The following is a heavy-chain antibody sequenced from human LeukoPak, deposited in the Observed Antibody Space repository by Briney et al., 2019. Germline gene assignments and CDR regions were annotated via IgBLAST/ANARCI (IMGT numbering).Heavy chain of an antibody. CDR3: AMGPDYYNSSSYYPYY. Sequence: SETLSLTCAVYGGSFSGYYWSWIRQPPGKGLEWIGEINQSGSTNYNPSLKSRVAISVDTSKNQFSLKLSSLTAADTAVYYCAMGPDYYNSSSYYPYYWGQGTLVTVSS. D-gene: IGHD3-22*01. CDR1: GGSFSGYY. V-gene: IGHV4-34*01. J-gene: IGHJ4*02. CDR2: INQSGST.